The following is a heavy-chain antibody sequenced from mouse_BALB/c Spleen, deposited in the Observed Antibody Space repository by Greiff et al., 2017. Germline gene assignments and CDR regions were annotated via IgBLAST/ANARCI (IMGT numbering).Heavy chain of an antibody. Sequence: EVQVVESGGGLVQPGGSLKLSCAASGFTFSSYTMSWVRQTPEKRLEWVAYISNGGGSTYYPDTVKGRFTISRDNAKNTLYLQMSSLKSEDTAMYYCARQDDYDDWFAYWGQGTLVTVSA. CDR2: ISNGGGST. J-gene: IGHJ3*01. D-gene: IGHD2-4*01. CDR3: ARQDDYDDWFAY. V-gene: IGHV5-12-2*01. CDR1: GFTFSSYT.